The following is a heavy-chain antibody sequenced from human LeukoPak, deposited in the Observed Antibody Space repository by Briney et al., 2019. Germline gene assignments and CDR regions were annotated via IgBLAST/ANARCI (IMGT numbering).Heavy chain of an antibody. CDR2: IYHSGST. V-gene: IGHV4-38-2*02. CDR3: ARDVGAHDY. CDR1: GYSISSGYY. J-gene: IGHJ4*02. Sequence: SETLSLXCAVSGYSISSGYYWGWIRQPPGKGLEWIGSIYHSGSTYYNPSLKSRVTISVDTSKNQFSLKLSSVTAADTAVSYCARDVGAHDYWGQGTLVTVSS. D-gene: IGHD1-26*01.